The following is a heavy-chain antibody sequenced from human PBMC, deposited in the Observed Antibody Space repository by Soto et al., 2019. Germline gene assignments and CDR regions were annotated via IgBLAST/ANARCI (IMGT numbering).Heavy chain of an antibody. CDR1: GFTFSSYS. V-gene: IGHV3-21*01. J-gene: IGHJ4*02. Sequence: GGSLGLSCAASGFTFSSYSMNWVRQAPAKGLEWVSSISSSSSYIYYADSVKGRFTISRDNAKNSLYLQMNSLRAEDTAVYYCAREIDYYDSSGSDYWGQGTLVTVSS. CDR2: ISSSSSYI. CDR3: AREIDYYDSSGSDY. D-gene: IGHD3-22*01.